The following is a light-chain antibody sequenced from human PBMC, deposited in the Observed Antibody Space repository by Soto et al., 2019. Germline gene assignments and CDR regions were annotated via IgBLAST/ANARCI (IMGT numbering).Light chain of an antibody. CDR2: GAS. V-gene: IGKV3-15*01. CDR1: QSLTTD. Sequence: EIVMTQSPATLSLSPGERATLSCRASQSLTTDLAWYQQKPGQPPRLLIYGASTRATDIPARFSGSGSGTEFTLTISSLQSEDFAVYYCQQYNNWPRKFGQGTK. J-gene: IGKJ1*01. CDR3: QQYNNWPRK.